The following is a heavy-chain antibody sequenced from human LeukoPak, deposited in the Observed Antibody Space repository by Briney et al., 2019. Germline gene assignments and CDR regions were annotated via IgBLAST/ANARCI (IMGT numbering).Heavy chain of an antibody. J-gene: IGHJ6*02. CDR1: GYTFTSYD. D-gene: IGHD3-10*01. V-gene: IGHV1-8*02. CDR3: ARSRAVLLWFGDPLAHYGMDV. CDR2: MKPNSGNT. Sequence: PGASVKVSCKASGYTFTSYDINWVRQATGQGLEWMGWMKPNSGNTGYAQKFQGCVTMTRNSSISTAYMGLSSLRSEDTAVYYCARSRAVLLWFGDPLAHYGMDVWGQGTTVTVSS.